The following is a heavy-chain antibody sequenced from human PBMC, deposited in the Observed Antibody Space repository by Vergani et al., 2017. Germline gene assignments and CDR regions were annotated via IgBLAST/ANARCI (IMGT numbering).Heavy chain of an antibody. V-gene: IGHV5-51*01. D-gene: IGHD3-9*01. CDR1: GYIFSNFW. CDR3: ARREILTGHFDY. CDR2: IYPGDSDT. Sequence: EKQLVQSGSETKKPGESLKISCQAFGYIFSNFWIGWVRQRPGRGLEWMGIIYPGDSDTRYSPSFQGQVTISAEKSISTAYLQWSSLKASDTAMYYCARREILTGHFDYWGQGTLVTVSS. J-gene: IGHJ4*02.